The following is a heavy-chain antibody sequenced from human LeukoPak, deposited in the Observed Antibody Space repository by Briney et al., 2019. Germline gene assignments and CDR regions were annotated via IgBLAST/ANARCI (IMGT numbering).Heavy chain of an antibody. V-gene: IGHV4-39*01. CDR2: IYYSVNT. CDR3: ARPYSSSWHDTFDI. D-gene: IGHD6-13*01. J-gene: IGHJ3*02. Sequence: PSETLSLTCTVSGGSISGSSYYWGWIRQPPGKGLEWIGSIYYSVNTYYNPSLKSRVTISVDTSKNQFSLKLSSVTAADTAVYYCARPYSSSWHDTFDIWGQGTMVTVSS. CDR1: GGSISGSSYY.